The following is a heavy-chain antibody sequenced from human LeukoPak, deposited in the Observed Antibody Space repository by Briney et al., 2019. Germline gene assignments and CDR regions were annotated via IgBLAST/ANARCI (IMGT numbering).Heavy chain of an antibody. V-gene: IGHV3-23*01. CDR3: TKEKDFYDSSGYYSEY. J-gene: IGHJ4*02. Sequence: GGSLRLSCAASGFTFSSFAINWVRQAPGKGLEWVSDISANGGATYYADSVKGRFTISRDNSKNTLYLQMNSLRPEDTAVYYCTKEKDFYDSSGYYSEYWGQGTLVTVSS. CDR2: ISANGGAT. D-gene: IGHD3-22*01. CDR1: GFTFSSFA.